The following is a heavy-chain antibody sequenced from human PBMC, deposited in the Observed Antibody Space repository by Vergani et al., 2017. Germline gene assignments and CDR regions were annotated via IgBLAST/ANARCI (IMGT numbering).Heavy chain of an antibody. D-gene: IGHD6-19*01. Sequence: QVQLVQSGAEVKKPGSSVKVSCKASGGTFSSYAISWVRQAPGQGLEWMGGIIPIFGTANYAQKFQGRVTITADESTSTAYMELSSLRSEDTAVYYCARDDWSYSSGWTNAFDIWGQGTMVTVSS. J-gene: IGHJ3*02. CDR2: IIPIFGTA. CDR1: GGTFSSYA. CDR3: ARDDWSYSSGWTNAFDI. V-gene: IGHV1-69*01.